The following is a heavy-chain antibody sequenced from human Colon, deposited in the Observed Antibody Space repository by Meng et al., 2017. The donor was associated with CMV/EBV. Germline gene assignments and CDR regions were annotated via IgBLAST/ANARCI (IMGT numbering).Heavy chain of an antibody. D-gene: IGHD2-2*02. CDR3: ARDCSVTSCYNPINSYYYFYGMDV. CDR1: GFAFSDYY. CDR2: ISGSGSAI. V-gene: IGHV3-11*01. Sequence: GESLKISCAASGFAFSDYYMTWIRQAPGKGLERISYISGSGSAIYYADSVKGRFTISRDNAKSSLYLQMNSLRAEDTALYYCARDCSVTSCYNPINSYYYFYGMDVWGQGAAVTVSS. J-gene: IGHJ6*02.